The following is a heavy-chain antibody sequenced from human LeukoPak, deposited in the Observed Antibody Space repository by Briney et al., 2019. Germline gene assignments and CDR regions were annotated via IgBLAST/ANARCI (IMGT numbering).Heavy chain of an antibody. CDR1: GGSFSGYY. D-gene: IGHD1-26*01. CDR3: ARTPDPTFSGSYFHYYMDV. CDR2: INHSGSI. V-gene: IGHV4-34*01. J-gene: IGHJ6*03. Sequence: SETLSLTCAVYGGSFSGYYWSWIRQPPGKGLEWIGEINHSGSINYNPSLKSRVTISVDTSKNQFSLKLSSVTAADTAVYYCARTPDPTFSGSYFHYYMDVWGKGTTVTVSS.